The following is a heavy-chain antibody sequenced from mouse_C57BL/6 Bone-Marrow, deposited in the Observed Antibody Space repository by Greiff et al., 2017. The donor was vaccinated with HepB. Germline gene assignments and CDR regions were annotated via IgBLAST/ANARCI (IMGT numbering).Heavy chain of an antibody. J-gene: IGHJ4*01. CDR2: IDPANGNT. CDR1: GFNIKNTY. CDR3: AKMATVVATGAMDY. V-gene: IGHV14-3*01. Sequence: EVKLQESVAELVRPGASVKLSCTASGFNIKNTYMHWVKQRPEQGLEWIGRIDPANGNTKYAPKFQGKATITADTSYNTAYLQLSSLNSEDTAIYYCAKMATVVATGAMDYWGQGTSVTVSS. D-gene: IGHD1-1*01.